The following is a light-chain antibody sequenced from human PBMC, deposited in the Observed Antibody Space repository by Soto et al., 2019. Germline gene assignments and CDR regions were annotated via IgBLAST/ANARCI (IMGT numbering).Light chain of an antibody. J-gene: IGLJ1*01. CDR3: QVWDIVTDTYV. CDR2: YDR. CDR1: DIGNKR. Sequence: SYEPTQSPSVSVAPEKRATITFGGNDIGNKRVHWYRQKPGQAPVLLISYDRDRPSAIPERFSGSNSRNTATLTISRVEAGDEADYYCQVWDIVTDTYVFGSGTKLTVL. V-gene: IGLV3-21*04.